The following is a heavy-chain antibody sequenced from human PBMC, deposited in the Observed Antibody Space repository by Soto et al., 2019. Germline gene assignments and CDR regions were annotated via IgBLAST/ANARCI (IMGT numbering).Heavy chain of an antibody. CDR3: TSWVQDAFDI. D-gene: IGHD3-10*01. J-gene: IGHJ3*02. CDR1: GGSFSGYY. V-gene: IGHV4-34*01. CDR2: INHSGST. Sequence: SETLSLTCAVYGGSFSGYYLSWIRQPPGKGLEWIGEINHSGSTNYNPSLKSRVTISVDTSKNQFSLKLSSVTAADTAVYYCTSWVQDAFDIWGQGTMVTVSS.